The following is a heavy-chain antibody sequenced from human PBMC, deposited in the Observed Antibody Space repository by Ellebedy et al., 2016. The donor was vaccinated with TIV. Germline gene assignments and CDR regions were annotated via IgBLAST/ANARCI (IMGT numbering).Heavy chain of an antibody. Sequence: PGGSLRLSCAASGFTFSGFGIHWVRQAPGKGLVWVSRINRDGTTTDYADSVKGRFTISRDNSNNTLYLQMHSLRPEDTSVYYCARDQGYGSGSFTGFDYWGQGALVTVSS. V-gene: IGHV3-NL1*01. CDR2: INRDGTTT. J-gene: IGHJ4*02. CDR1: GFTFSGFG. D-gene: IGHD3-10*01. CDR3: ARDQGYGSGSFTGFDY.